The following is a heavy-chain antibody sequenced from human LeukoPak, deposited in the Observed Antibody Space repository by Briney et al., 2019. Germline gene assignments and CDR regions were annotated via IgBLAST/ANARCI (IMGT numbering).Heavy chain of an antibody. Sequence: SETLSLTCAVYGGSFSGYYWSWIRQPPGKGLEWIGEINHSGSTNYNPSLKSRVTISVDTSKNQFSLKLSSVTAADTAVYSCARGHSSVVTAIPYYFDYWGQGTLVTVSS. CDR2: INHSGST. J-gene: IGHJ4*02. V-gene: IGHV4-34*01. CDR1: GGSFSGYY. CDR3: ARGHSSVVTAIPYYFDY. D-gene: IGHD2-21*02.